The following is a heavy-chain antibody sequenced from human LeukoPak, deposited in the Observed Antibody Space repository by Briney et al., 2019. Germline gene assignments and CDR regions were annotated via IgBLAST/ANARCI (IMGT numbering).Heavy chain of an antibody. J-gene: IGHJ4*02. CDR2: IYYRKNT. CDR1: GGAISSSSAY. D-gene: IGHD5-18*01. V-gene: IGHV4-39*01. Sequence: SETLSLTCTVSGGAISSSSAYWGWIRQPPGKGLEWIGSIYYRKNTYYNPSLKSRVTISADTSKNQFSLTLGSVSATDTAVYYCASPRGFSYGYFDYWGQGTLVTVSS. CDR3: ASPRGFSYGYFDY.